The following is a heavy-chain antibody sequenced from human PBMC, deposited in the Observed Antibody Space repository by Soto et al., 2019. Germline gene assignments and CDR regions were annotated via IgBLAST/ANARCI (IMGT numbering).Heavy chain of an antibody. V-gene: IGHV4-4*07. Sequence: PSDTLSLTCTVSGGPISSYYWSWIRQPAGKGLEWIGRIYTSGSTNYNPSLKSRVTMSVDTSKNQFSLKLSSVTAADTAVYYCARADCTNGVCYDFDYWGQGTLVTVSS. J-gene: IGHJ4*02. D-gene: IGHD2-8*01. CDR1: GGPISSYY. CDR2: IYTSGST. CDR3: ARADCTNGVCYDFDY.